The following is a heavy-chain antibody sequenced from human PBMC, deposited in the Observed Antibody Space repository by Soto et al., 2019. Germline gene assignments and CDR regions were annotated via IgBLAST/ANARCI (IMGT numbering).Heavy chain of an antibody. CDR3: ARSNSDFDY. D-gene: IGHD4-4*01. V-gene: IGHV1-69*01. Sequence: QVQLVQSGAEVKKPGSSVKVSCKASGGTFSSYAISWVRQARGQGLEWMGGIIPIFGTANYAQKFQGRVTITADESTSTSYVELSSLRSEDTAVYYCARSNSDFDYWGQGTLVTVSS. CDR2: IIPIFGTA. J-gene: IGHJ4*02. CDR1: GGTFSSYA.